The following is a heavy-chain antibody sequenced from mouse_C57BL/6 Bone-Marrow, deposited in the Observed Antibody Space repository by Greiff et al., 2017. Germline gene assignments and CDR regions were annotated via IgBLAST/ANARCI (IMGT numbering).Heavy chain of an antibody. V-gene: IGHV1-59*01. Sequence: QVQLQQPGAELVRPGTSVKLSCKASGYTFTSYWMHWVKQRPGQGLEWIGVIDPSDSYTNYNQKFKGKATLTVDTSSSTAYMQLSILTSEDSAVYYCARDYYGSSFDYWGQGTTLTVSS. CDR3: ARDYYGSSFDY. J-gene: IGHJ2*01. CDR2: IDPSDSYT. CDR1: GYTFTSYW. D-gene: IGHD1-1*01.